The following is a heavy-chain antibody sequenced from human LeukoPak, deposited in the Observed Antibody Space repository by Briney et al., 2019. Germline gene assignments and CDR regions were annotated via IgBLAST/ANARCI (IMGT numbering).Heavy chain of an antibody. J-gene: IGHJ6*03. V-gene: IGHV4-4*07. CDR2: IYTSGST. Sequence: KPSETLSLTCTVSGGSISSYYWSWLRQPAGKGLEWIGRIYTSGSTNYNPSLKSRVTMSVDTSKNQFSLKLSSVTAADTAVYYCARSYYDFWSGYSPYYYYYMDVWGKGTTVTVSS. D-gene: IGHD3-3*01. CDR3: ARSYYDFWSGYSPYYYYYMDV. CDR1: GGSISSYY.